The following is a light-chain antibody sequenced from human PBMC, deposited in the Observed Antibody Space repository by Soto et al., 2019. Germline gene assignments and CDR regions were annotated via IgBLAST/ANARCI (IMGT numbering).Light chain of an antibody. CDR2: GAS. CDR1: QSVNSN. J-gene: IGKJ2*01. Sequence: EIVMTQSLVTLSVSPGERATLSCRASQSVNSNLAWYQQKPGQAPRLPIYGASTRATGIPARFSGSGSGTEFTLTISSLQSEDFAVYYCQQYNNWPQTFGQGTKLEIK. V-gene: IGKV3-15*01. CDR3: QQYNNWPQT.